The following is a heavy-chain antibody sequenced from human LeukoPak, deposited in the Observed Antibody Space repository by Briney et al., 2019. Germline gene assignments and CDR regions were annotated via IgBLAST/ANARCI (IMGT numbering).Heavy chain of an antibody. Sequence: TGGSLRLSCAASGFTFSRYWMHWVRQAPGKGLEWVSSISAQTSTIYYADSVKGRFTISRDNAKNSLHLQMNSLRVEDTAVYYCARDFPPGYSSSWTGPWDYWGQGTLVTVSS. CDR2: ISAQTSTI. CDR1: GFTFSRYW. CDR3: ARDFPPGYSSSWTGPWDY. J-gene: IGHJ4*02. V-gene: IGHV3-21*01. D-gene: IGHD6-13*01.